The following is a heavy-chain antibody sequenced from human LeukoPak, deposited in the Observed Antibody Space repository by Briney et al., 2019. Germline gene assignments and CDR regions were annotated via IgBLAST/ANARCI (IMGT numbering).Heavy chain of an antibody. Sequence: GGSLRLSCAASGFTVSSNYINWVRQAPGKGLEWVSVLYSGGDTYYADSVKGRFTVSRDNSKNTLYPQMNSLRAEDTAVYYCARDTYGKNYFDYWGRGTLVTVSS. J-gene: IGHJ4*02. CDR1: GFTVSSNY. V-gene: IGHV3-53*01. CDR3: ARDTYGKNYFDY. CDR2: LYSGGDT. D-gene: IGHD3-10*01.